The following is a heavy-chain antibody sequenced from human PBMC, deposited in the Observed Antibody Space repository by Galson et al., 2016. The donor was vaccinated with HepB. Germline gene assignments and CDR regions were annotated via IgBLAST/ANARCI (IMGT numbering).Heavy chain of an antibody. J-gene: IGHJ4*02. Sequence: SVKVSCKASGYLFADYDINWVRQATGQGLEWMGWMDPKSGTTGYARRFQGRVTMTRDTSKRTAYMELSGLTSEGTAIYYCTRGQYNSLLNLFDFWGQGTTVIVSS. CDR1: GYLFADYD. D-gene: IGHD1-14*01. CDR3: TRGQYNSLLNLFDF. V-gene: IGHV1-8*01. CDR2: MDPKSGTT.